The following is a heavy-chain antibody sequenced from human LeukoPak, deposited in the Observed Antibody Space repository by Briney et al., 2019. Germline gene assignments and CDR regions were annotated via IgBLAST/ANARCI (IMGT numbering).Heavy chain of an antibody. D-gene: IGHD2-2*01. CDR2: INPNSGGT. J-gene: IGHJ5*02. CDR1: GYTFTGYY. Sequence: SVKVSCKASGYTFTGYYMHWVRQAPGQGLEWMGQINPNSGGTNYAQKFQGRVTMTRDTSISTAYMELNRLTSDDTAVYYCARSPIVIIPAAVWFDPWGQGTLVTVSS. V-gene: IGHV1-2*06. CDR3: ARSPIVIIPAAVWFDP.